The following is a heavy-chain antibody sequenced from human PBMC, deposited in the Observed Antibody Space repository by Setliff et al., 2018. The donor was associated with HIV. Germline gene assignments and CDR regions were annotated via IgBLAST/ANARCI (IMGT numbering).Heavy chain of an antibody. CDR3: ASLFRLSGFWISFLPDY. V-gene: IGHV4-39*01. Sequence: SETLSLTCTVSGDSVSRSNYYWAWIRQPPGKGLEWIGSIDYNEITYYDPSLKSRVTLSVDPPKNQFSLYLSSVTASDTAVYYCASLFRLSGFWISFLPDYWGQGILVTVSS. D-gene: IGHD3-3*01. J-gene: IGHJ4*02. CDR1: GDSVSRSNYY. CDR2: IDYNEIT.